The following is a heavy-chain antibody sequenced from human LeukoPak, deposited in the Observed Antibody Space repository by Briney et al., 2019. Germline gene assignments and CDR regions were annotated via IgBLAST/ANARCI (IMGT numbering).Heavy chain of an antibody. Sequence: SVKVSCKASGGTLISYAISWVRQAPGQGLEWMGGIIPIFGTANYAQKFQGRVTITADESTSTAYMELSSLRSEDTAVYYCARTYCSGGSCYSRGYGMDVWGQGTTVTVSS. J-gene: IGHJ6*02. CDR1: GGTLISYA. V-gene: IGHV1-69*13. CDR2: IIPIFGTA. D-gene: IGHD2-15*01. CDR3: ARTYCSGGSCYSRGYGMDV.